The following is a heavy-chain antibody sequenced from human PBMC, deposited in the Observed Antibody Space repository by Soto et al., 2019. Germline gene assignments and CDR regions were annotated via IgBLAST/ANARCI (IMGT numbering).Heavy chain of an antibody. CDR1: GFIFRDYL. Sequence: QVQLVESGGGVVQPGTSLRLSCTASGFIFRDYLIHWVRQAPGKGLEWLAVLSFDGTAEYYADSTRGRFTISRDIPKSTTYLVINNVRREDTATYYCARVATRLQSMEVLEYWGQGTLVTVPS. V-gene: IGHV3-30*03. J-gene: IGHJ4*02. D-gene: IGHD2-21*02. CDR2: LSFDGTAE. CDR3: ARVATRLQSMEVLEY.